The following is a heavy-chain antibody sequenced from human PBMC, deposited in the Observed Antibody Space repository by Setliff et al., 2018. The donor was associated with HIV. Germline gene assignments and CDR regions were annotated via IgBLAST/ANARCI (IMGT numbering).Heavy chain of an antibody. CDR1: GFTFSSYA. CDR3: AKSSNYYDSSGLHYFDY. V-gene: IGHV3-23*01. Sequence: PGGSLRLSCAASGFTFSSYAMSWVRQAPGKGLEWVSVISDSGGTTYFADSVKGRFTISRDNSKNTLYLQMNSLRAEDTAVYYCAKSSNYYDSSGLHYFDYWGQGTLVTVSS. D-gene: IGHD3-22*01. CDR2: ISDSGGTT. J-gene: IGHJ4*02.